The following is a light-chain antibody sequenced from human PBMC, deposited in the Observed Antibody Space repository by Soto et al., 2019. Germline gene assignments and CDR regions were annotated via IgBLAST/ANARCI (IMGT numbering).Light chain of an antibody. CDR3: SSYTRSSTLYV. V-gene: IGLV2-14*01. CDR1: SSDVGGYNY. CDR2: DVN. Sequence: QSVLTQPASVSGSPGQSITISCTGTSSDVGGYNYVSWYQQHPGKAPKLMIYDVNNRPSGVSNRFSGSKSGNTASLTISGLQAEDEADYYCSSYTRSSTLYVFGTGTKVTVL. J-gene: IGLJ1*01.